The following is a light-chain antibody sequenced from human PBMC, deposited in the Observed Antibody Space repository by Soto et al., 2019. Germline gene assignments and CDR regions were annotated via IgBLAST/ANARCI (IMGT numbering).Light chain of an antibody. Sequence: QSVLTQPPSASGTPGQRVTISCSGSSSNIGSHTVNWYQQLPGTAPKLLIYSNNQRPSGVPDRFSGSKSGTSASLAISGLQSDDEADYYCAAWDDSLNGLFGGGTKLTVL. CDR1: SSNIGSHT. J-gene: IGLJ2*01. V-gene: IGLV1-44*01. CDR3: AAWDDSLNGL. CDR2: SNN.